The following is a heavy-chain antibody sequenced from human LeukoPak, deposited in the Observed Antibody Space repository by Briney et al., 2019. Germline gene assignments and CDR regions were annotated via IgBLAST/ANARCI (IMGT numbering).Heavy chain of an antibody. CDR3: ARHPIFGGTTVYAFDY. J-gene: IGHJ4*02. CDR2: IYYTGST. V-gene: IGHV4-61*08. D-gene: IGHD2/OR15-2a*01. CDR1: GGSISSGDYY. Sequence: PSETLSPTCTVSGGSISSGDYYWSWVRQPPGKGLEYIGYIYYTGSTNSSPSLKSRVTIPVDTSKNQFSLKLNSVTAADTAVYYCARHPIFGGTTVYAFDYWGQGTLVTVSS.